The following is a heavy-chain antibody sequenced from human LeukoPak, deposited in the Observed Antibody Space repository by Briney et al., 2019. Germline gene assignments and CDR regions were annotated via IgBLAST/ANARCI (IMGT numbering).Heavy chain of an antibody. CDR2: IKDDGTTT. D-gene: IGHD2-8*01. CDR1: GFTFGSRW. V-gene: IGHV3-74*01. CDR3: HPLAYVTN. J-gene: IGHJ4*02. Sequence: PGRCLRLSCAVSGFTFGSRWIRWVRQAPGKCLVWVALIKDDGTTTNYADSVKGRFTASRDDAKNTVYLQMSSLRAEDTAVYYCHPLAYVTNWGQGTLVTVSS.